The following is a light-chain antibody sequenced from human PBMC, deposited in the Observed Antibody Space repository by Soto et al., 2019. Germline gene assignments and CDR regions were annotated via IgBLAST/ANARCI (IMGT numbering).Light chain of an antibody. CDR2: AAS. J-gene: IGKJ2*01. Sequence: EIVLTQSPGTLSLSPGERATLSCRASRSLSSSYVVWYQQKPGQAPRLLIYAASRRATGIPDRFSGSVSATEYTLTISRLEPEDFAVYYCQQQGTFGQGTKVDIK. CDR1: RSLSSSY. V-gene: IGKV3-20*01. CDR3: QQQGT.